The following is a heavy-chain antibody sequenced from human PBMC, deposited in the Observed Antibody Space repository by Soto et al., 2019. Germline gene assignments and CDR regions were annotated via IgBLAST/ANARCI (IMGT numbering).Heavy chain of an antibody. J-gene: IGHJ6*02. CDR2: ISSSSSYI. V-gene: IGHV3-21*01. D-gene: IGHD6-6*01. CDR3: ARDHKIKEEGSKYYYYYGMDV. CDR1: GFTFNNYS. Sequence: GGSLRLSCAASGFTFNNYSINWVRQAPGKGLEWVSSISSSSSYIYYADSVKGRFTISRDNAKNSLYLQMNSLRAEDTAVYFRARDHKIKEEGSKYYYYYGMDVWGQGTTVTV.